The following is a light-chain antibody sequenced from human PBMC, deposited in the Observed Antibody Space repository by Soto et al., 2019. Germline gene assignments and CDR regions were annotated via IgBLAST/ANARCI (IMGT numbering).Light chain of an antibody. CDR2: GAS. Sequence: ENVRSQSPGTLSSSPGERATLSCRASQNGDNNFLAWDQHKPGQPPRLLIFGASIRAAGIPDRFSGSGSGTDFTLSISRLEPEDFVVYHCQQYGSLPYTFGQGTKLDI. V-gene: IGKV3-20*01. CDR3: QQYGSLPYT. J-gene: IGKJ2*01. CDR1: QNGDNNF.